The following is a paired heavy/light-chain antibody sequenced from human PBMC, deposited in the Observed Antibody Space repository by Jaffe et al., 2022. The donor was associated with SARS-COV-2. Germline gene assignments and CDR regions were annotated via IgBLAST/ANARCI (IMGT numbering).Heavy chain of an antibody. J-gene: IGHJ4*02. V-gene: IGHV3-23*04. D-gene: IGHD4-17*01. Sequence: EVRLVESGGGLVQPGGSLRLSCAASGFTFSSYAMSWVRQAPGKGLEWVSGISGSGETTYNADSVKGRFTISRDNSKNTLYLQMSSLRAEDTAVYYCAKDLVHYGGNPLLDYWGQGTLVTVSS. CDR2: ISGSGETT. CDR1: GFTFSSYA. CDR3: AKDLVHYGGNPLLDY.
Light chain of an antibody. Sequence: DIVMTQSPDSLAVSLGERATINCKSSQSVLYSSNNKNYLAWYQQRPGQPPNLLIYWASTRESGVPDRFSGSGSGTDFTLTISSLQAEDVAVYYCQQYFSTPYTFGQGTKLEIK. CDR2: WAS. V-gene: IGKV4-1*01. CDR1: QSVLYSSNNKNY. CDR3: QQYFSTPYT. J-gene: IGKJ2*01.